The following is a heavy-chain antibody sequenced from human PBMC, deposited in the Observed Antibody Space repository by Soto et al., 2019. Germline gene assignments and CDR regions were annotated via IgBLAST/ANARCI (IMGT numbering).Heavy chain of an antibody. Sequence: EASVKVSCKASGYTFTSYGISWVRQAPGQGLEWMGWISAYNGNTNYAQKLQGRVTMTTDTSTSTAYMELRSLRSDDTAVYYCAREVRRYSSGWYDPWGQGTLVTVSS. J-gene: IGHJ5*02. CDR1: GYTFTSYG. CDR2: ISAYNGNT. CDR3: AREVRRYSSGWYDP. V-gene: IGHV1-18*01. D-gene: IGHD6-19*01.